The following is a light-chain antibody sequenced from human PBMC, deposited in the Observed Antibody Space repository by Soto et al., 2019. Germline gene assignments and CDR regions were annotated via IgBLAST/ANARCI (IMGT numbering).Light chain of an antibody. V-gene: IGKV1-39*01. CDR1: QGISNY. Sequence: IQTTHSPSSLSDSVGDRLTITCRASQGISNYLAWYQQKPGKVPKLLIYAASSLQSGVSSRFSGSGSGTDFTLTISSLQPEDSATYYCQQSSTNPITFGLGTRLEIK. J-gene: IGKJ5*01. CDR2: AAS. CDR3: QQSSTNPIT.